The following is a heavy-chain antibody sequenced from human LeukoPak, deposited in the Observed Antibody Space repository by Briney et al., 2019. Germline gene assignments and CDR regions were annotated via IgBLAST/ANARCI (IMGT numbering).Heavy chain of an antibody. D-gene: IGHD2-21*02. CDR2: INHSGST. V-gene: IGHV4-34*01. Sequence: SETLSLTCAVYGGSFSGYHWSWIRQPPGKGLEWIGEINHSGSTNYNPSLKSRVTISVDTSKNQFSLKLSSVTAADTAVYYCARGGDPFDYWGQGTLVTVSS. J-gene: IGHJ4*02. CDR3: ARGGDPFDY. CDR1: GGSFSGYH.